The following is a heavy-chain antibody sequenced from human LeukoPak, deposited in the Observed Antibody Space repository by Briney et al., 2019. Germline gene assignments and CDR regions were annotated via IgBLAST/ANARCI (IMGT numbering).Heavy chain of an antibody. J-gene: IGHJ6*02. Sequence: PGGSLRLSCAASGFTFSSYSMNWVRQAPGKGLEWVSSISSSSSYIYYADSVKGRFTISRDNAKNSLYLQMNSLRAQDTAVYYCASLSSVVVVAASPGYYYYGMDVWGQGTTVTVSS. V-gene: IGHV3-21*01. CDR3: ASLSSVVVVAASPGYYYYGMDV. CDR2: ISSSSSYI. CDR1: GFTFSSYS. D-gene: IGHD2-15*01.